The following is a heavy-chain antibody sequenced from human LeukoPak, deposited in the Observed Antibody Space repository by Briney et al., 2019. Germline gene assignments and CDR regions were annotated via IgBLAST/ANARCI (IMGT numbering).Heavy chain of an antibody. Sequence: PSETLSLTCTVFGDSVTGYYLNWVRQPPGKGLEWIGHIYKIGTTNYNPSLKSRLTISADTSKNQFSLKLRSVTAADTAVYYCARGHIVIIPGEPPGEWFGPWGQGIPVTVSS. CDR2: IYKIGTT. D-gene: IGHD2-2*01. V-gene: IGHV4-59*02. CDR1: GDSVTGYY. J-gene: IGHJ5*02. CDR3: ARGHIVIIPGEPPGEWFGP.